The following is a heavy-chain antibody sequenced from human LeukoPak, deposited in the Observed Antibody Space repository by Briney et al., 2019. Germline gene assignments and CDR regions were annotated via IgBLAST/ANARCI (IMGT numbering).Heavy chain of an antibody. V-gene: IGHV4-59*01. J-gene: IGHJ4*02. Sequence: SETLSLTCTVSGGSISSYYWSWIRQPPGKGLEWIGYIYYSGSTNYSPSLKSRVTISVDTSKNQFSLNLSSVTAADTAVYYCARDSVADGYYYLDYWGQGTLVTVSS. CDR1: GGSISSYY. CDR2: IYYSGST. D-gene: IGHD5-24*01. CDR3: ARDSVADGYYYLDY.